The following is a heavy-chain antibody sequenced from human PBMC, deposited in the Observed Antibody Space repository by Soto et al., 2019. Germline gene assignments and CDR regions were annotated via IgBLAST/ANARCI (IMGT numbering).Heavy chain of an antibody. D-gene: IGHD3-16*01. CDR3: ARALGSWGSYYFDH. Sequence: QITLKESGPTLVRPTQTLTLTCTVSGFSLDTWGVGVGWIRQPPGKAPEWLALIYWDDDKRYGPSLKNRLTITKDPSKNQVVLTVTNMDPVDTVTYYCARALGSWGSYYFDHWGQGTLVTVSS. CDR2: IYWDDDK. J-gene: IGHJ4*02. V-gene: IGHV2-5*05. CDR1: GFSLDTWGVG.